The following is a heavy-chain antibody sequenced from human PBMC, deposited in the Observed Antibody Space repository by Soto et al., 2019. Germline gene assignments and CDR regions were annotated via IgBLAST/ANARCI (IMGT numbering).Heavy chain of an antibody. Sequence: KAAETLSLTCSDSGAAIINSSYYWGWLRQTPGKGLEWIASIYQSGSAYYTSSLKSRVTIAVDTSKNRFSLKLTSVTAADTGVYYCSRSGGAAGGTVLDNWGQGTLVTVSS. CDR1: GAAIINSSYY. V-gene: IGHV4-39*02. CDR3: SRSGGAAGGTVLDN. CDR2: IYQSGSA. J-gene: IGHJ4*02. D-gene: IGHD1-1*01.